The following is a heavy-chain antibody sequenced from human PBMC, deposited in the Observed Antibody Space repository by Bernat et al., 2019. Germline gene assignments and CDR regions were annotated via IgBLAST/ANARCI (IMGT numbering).Heavy chain of an antibody. CDR2: IWHDGSNK. Sequence: QVQLVESGGGVVQPGRSLRLSCAASGFTFSSYGMHWVRQAPGKGLEWVAVIWHDGSNKYYPDSVKGRFTISRDDSKSTLYLQMNSLRAEDTAVYYCARDISYYADDYWGQGTLVTVSS. D-gene: IGHD3-10*01. J-gene: IGHJ4*02. CDR3: ARDISYYADDY. CDR1: GFTFSSYG. V-gene: IGHV3-33*01.